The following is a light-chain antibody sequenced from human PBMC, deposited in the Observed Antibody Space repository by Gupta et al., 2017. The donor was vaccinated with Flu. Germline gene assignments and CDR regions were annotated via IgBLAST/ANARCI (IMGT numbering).Light chain of an antibody. V-gene: IGLV2-14*01. J-gene: IGLJ1*01. CDR2: DVS. CDR3: SSYTSTTTFYV. Sequence: QSALTQPASVSGSPGQSITISCTGTSSDAGNSDYVSWYQQDSGKAPKLLIYDVSNRPSGVSSRFSGSKSGNTAALTISGLQAEDETDYYCSSYTSTTTFYVFGTGTKVTVL. CDR1: SSDAGNSDY.